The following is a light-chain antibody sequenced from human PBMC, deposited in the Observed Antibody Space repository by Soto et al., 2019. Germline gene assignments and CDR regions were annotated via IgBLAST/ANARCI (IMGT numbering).Light chain of an antibody. CDR1: QSVSSNY. Sequence: EIVLTQSPGTLSLSPGETATLSCRASQSVSSNYLAWYQQKPGQAPRLLIYGASSRATGIPDRFSGSGSGTDFTHTISSLEPEDFAVYHGQQYGSTPLTCGGGTKVEIK. J-gene: IGKJ4*02. CDR3: QQYGSTPLT. CDR2: GAS. V-gene: IGKV3-20*01.